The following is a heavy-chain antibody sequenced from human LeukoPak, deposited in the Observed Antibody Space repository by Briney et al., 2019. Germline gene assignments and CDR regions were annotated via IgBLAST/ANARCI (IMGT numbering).Heavy chain of an antibody. CDR3: ARNNGGDSAGWYLDV. CDR2: ISSSGSTI. Sequence: PGGSLRLSCAVSGFTFSSYEMNWVRQAPGKGLEWVSYISSSGSTIYYADSVKGRFTISRDNAKNSLYVQMNSLRAEDTALYYCARNNGGDSAGWYLDVWGRGTLVTVSS. CDR1: GFTFSSYE. J-gene: IGHJ2*01. V-gene: IGHV3-48*03. D-gene: IGHD2-21*02.